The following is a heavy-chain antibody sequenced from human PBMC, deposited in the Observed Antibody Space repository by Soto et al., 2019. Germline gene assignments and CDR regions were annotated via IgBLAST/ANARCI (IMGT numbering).Heavy chain of an antibody. J-gene: IGHJ4*03. D-gene: IGHD3-22*01. CDR3: TTDSYMTMIVVRFDY. CDR1: GFTFSNAW. V-gene: IGHV3-15*07. Sequence: GGSLRLSCAASGFTFSNAWINWVRQAPGKGLEWVGRIKSKTDGGTTDFAAPVKGRFAISRDDSKNMVYLQMNSLKTGDTAVYYCTTDSYMTMIVVRFDYWRNGTLVTVCS. CDR2: IKSKTDGGTT.